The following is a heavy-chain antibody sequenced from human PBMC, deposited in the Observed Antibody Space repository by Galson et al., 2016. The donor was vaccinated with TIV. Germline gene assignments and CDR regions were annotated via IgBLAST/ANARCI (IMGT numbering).Heavy chain of an antibody. V-gene: IGHV5-51*01. CDR2: VYPGNSHT. CDR1: GYPFSCYY. Sequence: QSGAEVKKTGESLKISCRGSGYPFSCYYIGWVRQVPGKGLEWMGIVYPGNSHTVYSPSFEGQVTISADKSTSTAYLQWSSLKASDTAMYYCARHDSSAFSNWYFNLWGRGTLVTVSS. J-gene: IGHJ2*01. CDR3: ARHDSSAFSNWYFNL. D-gene: IGHD3-22*01.